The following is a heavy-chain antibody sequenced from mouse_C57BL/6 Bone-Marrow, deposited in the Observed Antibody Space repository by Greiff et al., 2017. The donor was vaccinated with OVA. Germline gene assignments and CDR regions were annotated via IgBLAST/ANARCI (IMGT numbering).Heavy chain of an antibody. CDR2: ISYDGSN. CDR1: GYSITSGYY. V-gene: IGHV3-6*01. Sequence: EVQLQESGPGLVKPSQSLSLTCSVTGYSITSGYYWNWIRQFPGNKLEWMGYISYDGSNNYNPSLKNRISITRDTSKNQFFLKLNSVTTEDTATYYCARPLYSNYVWVAYWGQGTLVTVSA. D-gene: IGHD2-5*01. CDR3: ARPLYSNYVWVAY. J-gene: IGHJ3*01.